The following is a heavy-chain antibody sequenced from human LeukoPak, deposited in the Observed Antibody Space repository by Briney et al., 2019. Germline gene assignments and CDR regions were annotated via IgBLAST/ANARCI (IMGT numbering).Heavy chain of an antibody. CDR2: ISDSGGST. V-gene: IGHV3-23*01. CDR1: GFTFSTHA. Sequence: GGSLRLSCAASGFTFSTHAVSWVRQAPGKGLEWVSDISDSGGSTYYADSVKGRFTVSRDNSKNTLYLQMSSLRADDTAVYYCAKGPRQQLVTRFDNWGQGTLVTVSS. CDR3: AKGPRQQLVTRFDN. D-gene: IGHD6-13*01. J-gene: IGHJ4*02.